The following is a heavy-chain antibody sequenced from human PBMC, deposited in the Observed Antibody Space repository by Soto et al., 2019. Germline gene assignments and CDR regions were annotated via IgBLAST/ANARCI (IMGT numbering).Heavy chain of an antibody. Sequence: ASVKVSCKASGYTFTSYAMHWVRQAPGQRLEWMGWINAGNGNTKYSQKFQGRVTITRDTSASTAYMELSSLRSEDTAVYYCARDIGYCSGGSCDEGMGDAFDIWGQGTMVTVSS. D-gene: IGHD2-15*01. CDR1: GYTFTSYA. CDR3: ARDIGYCSGGSCDEGMGDAFDI. J-gene: IGHJ3*02. V-gene: IGHV1-3*01. CDR2: INAGNGNT.